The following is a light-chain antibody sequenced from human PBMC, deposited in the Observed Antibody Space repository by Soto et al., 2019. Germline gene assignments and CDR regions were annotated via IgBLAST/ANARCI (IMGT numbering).Light chain of an antibody. CDR1: SSDVGTYIL. J-gene: IGLJ2*01. CDR3: CSYAGSGTVV. Sequence: QSALTQPASVSGSPGQSITISCIGTSSDVGTYILVSWYQQLPARAAKLMIYEDTKRPSGVSDRFSGSKSGNTASLTISGLQADDEADYYCCSYAGSGTVVFGGGTKLTVL. CDR2: EDT. V-gene: IGLV2-23*02.